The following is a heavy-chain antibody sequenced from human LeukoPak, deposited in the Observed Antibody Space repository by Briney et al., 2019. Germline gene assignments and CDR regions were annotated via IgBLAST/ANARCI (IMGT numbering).Heavy chain of an antibody. CDR1: GGSIGSAGYY. CDR2: IYFSGST. V-gene: IGHV4-31*03. CDR3: AREGDGSLKFDY. Sequence: SETLSLTCTVSGGSIGSAGYYWSWIRQHPGKGLEWIGYIYFSGSTFYNPSLRSRLTISVDTSKNQFSLKVRSVTAADTAVYYCAREGDGSLKFDYWGQGILVTVSS. J-gene: IGHJ4*02. D-gene: IGHD3-10*01.